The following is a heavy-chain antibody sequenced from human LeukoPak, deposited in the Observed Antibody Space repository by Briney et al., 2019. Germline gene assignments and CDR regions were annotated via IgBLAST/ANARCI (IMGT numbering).Heavy chain of an antibody. CDR2: ISWNSGSI. Sequence: SLRLSCAASGFTFDDYAMHWVRQAPGKGLEWVSGISWNSGSIGYADSVKGRFTISRDNAKNSLYLQMNSLRAEDTALYYCAKDRAYYYGSGSYYYDAFDIWGQGTMVTVSS. J-gene: IGHJ3*02. D-gene: IGHD3-10*01. CDR1: GFTFDDYA. V-gene: IGHV3-9*01. CDR3: AKDRAYYYGSGSYYYDAFDI.